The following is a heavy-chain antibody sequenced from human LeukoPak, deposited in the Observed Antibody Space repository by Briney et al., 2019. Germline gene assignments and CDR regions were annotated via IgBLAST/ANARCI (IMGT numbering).Heavy chain of an antibody. Sequence: GGSLRLSCAASGFTFSSYWMHWVRQAPGKGLVWVSRINSDGSSTSYADSVKGRFTISRDNAKNTLYLQMNSLRAEDTAVYYCARERYDSSTRDVFDIWGQGTMVTVSS. CDR2: INSDGSST. J-gene: IGHJ3*02. D-gene: IGHD3-22*01. V-gene: IGHV3-74*01. CDR3: ARERYDSSTRDVFDI. CDR1: GFTFSSYW.